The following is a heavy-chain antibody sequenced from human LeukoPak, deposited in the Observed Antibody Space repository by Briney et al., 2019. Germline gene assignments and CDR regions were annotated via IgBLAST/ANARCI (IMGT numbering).Heavy chain of an antibody. J-gene: IGHJ4*02. D-gene: IGHD3-22*01. CDR2: IYSGGKT. CDR3: ARESSSGYYLPY. Sequence: GGSLRLSCAASGFIVSSDYMSWVRQGPGKGLGWVSVIYSGGKTYYADSVKGRFTISRDDSKNTLYLQMNSLTSEDTAVYYCARESSSGYYLPYWGQGTLVTVSS. CDR1: GFIVSSDY. V-gene: IGHV3-66*02.